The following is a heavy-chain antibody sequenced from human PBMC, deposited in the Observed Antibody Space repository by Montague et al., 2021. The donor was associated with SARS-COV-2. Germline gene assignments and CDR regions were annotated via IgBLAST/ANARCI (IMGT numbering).Heavy chain of an antibody. CDR3: VAFGGVIVTWFDP. CDR2: ISSSGSTI. Sequence: SLRLSCAASGFTFSSYEMNWVRQAPGKGLEWVSYISSSGSTIYYADSVKGRFTISRDNAKNSLYLQTNSLRAEDTAVYYCVAFGGVIVTWFDPWGQGTLVTVSS. CDR1: GFTFSSYE. D-gene: IGHD3-16*02. J-gene: IGHJ5*02. V-gene: IGHV3-48*03.